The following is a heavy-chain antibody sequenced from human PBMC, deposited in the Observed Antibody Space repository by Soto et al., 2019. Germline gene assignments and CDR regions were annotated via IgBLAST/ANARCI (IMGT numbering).Heavy chain of an antibody. CDR2: IKSKTDGGTT. D-gene: IGHD2-15*01. V-gene: IGHV3-15*07. CDR3: AKGPAANLIYCSGGSCYPGYFDY. J-gene: IGHJ4*02. Sequence: PGGSLRLSCAASGFTFSNAWMNWVRQAPGKGLEWVGRIKSKTDGGTTAYAAPVKGRFTISRDDSKNTLYLQMNSLRAEDTAVYYCAKGPAANLIYCSGGSCYPGYFDYWGQGTLVTVSS. CDR1: GFTFSNAW.